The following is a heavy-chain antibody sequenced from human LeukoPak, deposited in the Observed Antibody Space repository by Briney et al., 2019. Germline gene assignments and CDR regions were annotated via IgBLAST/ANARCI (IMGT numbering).Heavy chain of an antibody. CDR1: GFTISNYW. D-gene: IGHD5-18*01. J-gene: IGHJ4*02. CDR3: ARVPGYSFGFFDY. V-gene: IGHV3-7*05. CDR2: IKPDGSEE. Sequence: GGSLRLSCAASGFTISNYWMSWVRQAPGKGLEWVANIKPDGSEENYVDSVKGHFTISRDNARNSLSLQMSGLRDEDTAVYYCARVPGYSFGFFDYWGQGTMATDSS.